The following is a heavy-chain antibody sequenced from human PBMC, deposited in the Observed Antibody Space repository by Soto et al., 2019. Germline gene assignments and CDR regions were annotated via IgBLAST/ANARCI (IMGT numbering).Heavy chain of an antibody. CDR1: GGSFSGYY. CDR2: INHSGST. CDR3: ARGRRGSLRSGWTSYYFDY. D-gene: IGHD6-19*01. Sequence: SETLSLTCAVYGGSFSGYYWSWIRQPPGKGLEWIGEINHSGSTNYNPSLKSRVTISVDTSKNQFSLKLSSVTAADTAVYYCARGRRGSLRSGWTSYYFDYWGQGTLVTVSS. J-gene: IGHJ4*02. V-gene: IGHV4-34*01.